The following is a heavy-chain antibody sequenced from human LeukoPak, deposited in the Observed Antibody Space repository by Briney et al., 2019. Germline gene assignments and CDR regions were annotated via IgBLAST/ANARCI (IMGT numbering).Heavy chain of an antibody. Sequence: SETLSLTCTVSGGSTFSYYWSWIRQPPGKGLEWMGYIYYSGSTNYNPSLKSRVTISVDTSKNQFSLRVSSVTAADTAVYYCARHLNNCGDDCYIFDYWGQGTLVTVSS. CDR1: GGSTFSYY. CDR3: ARHLNNCGDDCYIFDY. CDR2: IYYSGST. V-gene: IGHV4-59*08. J-gene: IGHJ4*02. D-gene: IGHD2-21*01.